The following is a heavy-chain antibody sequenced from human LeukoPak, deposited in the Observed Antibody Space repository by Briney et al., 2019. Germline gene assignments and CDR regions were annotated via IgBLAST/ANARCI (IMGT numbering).Heavy chain of an antibody. CDR2: IKSKADGGTT. D-gene: IGHD3-10*01. Sequence: GGSLRLSCTASGFTLTDAWMSWARQAPGKGLEWIGRIKSKADGGTTDYPAPVRGRFTVSRDESKNSLYLQVNSLKAEDSGVYYCTTGGHYFGDWGQGTLVTVSS. CDR3: TTGGHYFGD. J-gene: IGHJ4*02. V-gene: IGHV3-15*01. CDR1: GFTLTDAW.